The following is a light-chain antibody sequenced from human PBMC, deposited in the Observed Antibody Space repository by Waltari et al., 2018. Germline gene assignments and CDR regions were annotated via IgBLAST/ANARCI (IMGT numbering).Light chain of an antibody. CDR3: LQCANKCT. CDR1: PRVGGK. CDR2: DTS. Sequence: EIVMTQSRAILSVSPGDRVTPSGRASPRVGGKVGWYHQRPGQVPRLVIYDTSTRATTMPDRLTGSGAVTVSTLTHNSVQSDDFAIYYGLQCANKCTFGQGTKVEFK. J-gene: IGKJ1*01. V-gene: IGKV3-15*01.